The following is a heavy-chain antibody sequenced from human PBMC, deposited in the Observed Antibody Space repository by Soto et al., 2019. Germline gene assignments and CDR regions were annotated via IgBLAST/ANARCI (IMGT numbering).Heavy chain of an antibody. J-gene: IGHJ5*02. CDR1: GFILSDFA. CDR3: AKTGCNGGSCFSWFDP. CDR2: ILKDGKSK. D-gene: IGHD2-15*01. V-gene: IGHV3-30*04. Sequence: QVQLVESGGGVVQPGGSLRLSCAASGFILSDFAMHWVRQAPGRGLEWVAVILKDGKSKYYADSVRGRFTISSDISKDTIFLQLTSLRLDDSAVYYCAKTGCNGGSCFSWFDPWGQGTPVIVSS.